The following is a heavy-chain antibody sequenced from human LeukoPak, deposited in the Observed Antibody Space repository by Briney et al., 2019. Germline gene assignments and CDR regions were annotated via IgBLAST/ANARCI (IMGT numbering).Heavy chain of an antibody. CDR1: GGSISSSSYY. D-gene: IGHD6-6*01. V-gene: IGHV4-39*01. J-gene: IGHJ4*02. CDR3: ARSYSSSSRNFDY. CDR2: IYYSGST. Sequence: SETLSLTCTVSGGSISSSSYYWGWIRQPPGKGLERIGSIYYSGSTYYNPSLKSRVTISVDTSKNQFSLKLSSVTAADTAVYYCARSYSSSSRNFDYWGQGTLVTVSS.